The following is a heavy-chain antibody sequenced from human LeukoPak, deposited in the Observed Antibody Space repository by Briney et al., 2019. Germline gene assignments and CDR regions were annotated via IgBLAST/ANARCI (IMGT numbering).Heavy chain of an antibody. D-gene: IGHD2-2*01. J-gene: IGHJ4*02. CDR1: GFTFSSYA. Sequence: AGSLRLSCSASGFTFSSYAMHWVRQAPGKGLEYVSAISSNGGSTYYADSVKGRFTISRDNSKNTLYLQMSSLRAEDTAVYYCVKDPSDCSSTSCLYYFDYWGQGTLVTVSS. V-gene: IGHV3-64D*06. CDR3: VKDPSDCSSTSCLYYFDY. CDR2: ISSNGGST.